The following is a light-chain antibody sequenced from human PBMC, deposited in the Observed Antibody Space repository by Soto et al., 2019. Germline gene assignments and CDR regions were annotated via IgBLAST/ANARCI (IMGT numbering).Light chain of an antibody. CDR1: QSLSNTY. J-gene: IGKJ4*01. V-gene: IGKV3D-7*01. CDR2: GAS. Sequence: EIVMTQSPVTLSLSPGDRATISCRASQSLSNTYIPWYQQKPGQAPRLLIYGASTRATGIPARFSGSGSGTDFTLTISSLLPEDFALYYCHQDFDLPLTFGGGTKVEIK. CDR3: HQDFDLPLT.